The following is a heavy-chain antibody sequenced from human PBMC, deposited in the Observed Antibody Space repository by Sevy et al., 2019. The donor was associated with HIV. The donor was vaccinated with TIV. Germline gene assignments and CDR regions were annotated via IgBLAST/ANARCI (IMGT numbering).Heavy chain of an antibody. CDR2: IYSGGNT. Sequence: GGSLRLSCAASGFTVSNDYMSWVRQAPGKGLEWVSVIYSGGNTYYADSGKGRFTISRDNSKNMVYLQMNSLRAEDTAVYYCARETVGGYDPWGQGTLVTVSS. CDR1: GFTVSNDY. V-gene: IGHV3-53*01. J-gene: IGHJ5*02. CDR3: ARETVGGYDP. D-gene: IGHD1-26*01.